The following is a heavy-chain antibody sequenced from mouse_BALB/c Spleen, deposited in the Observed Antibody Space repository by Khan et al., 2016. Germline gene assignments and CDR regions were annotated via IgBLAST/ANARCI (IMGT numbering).Heavy chain of an antibody. CDR2: ISSGGSYT. CDR3: ARAYSPY. V-gene: IGHV5-9-4*01. Sequence: EVELVESGGGLVKPGGSLKLSCAASGFTFSSYAMSWVRQSPEKRLEWVAEISSGGSYTYYPDTVTGRFTISGDNAKNTLYLEMSSLRSEDTAMYYCARAYSPYWGQGTLVTVSA. CDR1: GFTFSSYA. J-gene: IGHJ3*01. D-gene: IGHD2-12*01.